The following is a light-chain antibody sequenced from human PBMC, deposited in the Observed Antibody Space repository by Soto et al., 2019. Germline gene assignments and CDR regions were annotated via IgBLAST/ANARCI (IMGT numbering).Light chain of an antibody. V-gene: IGLV1-40*01. CDR1: SSNIGAGYD. CDR3: QSYDSNLSGSLYV. CDR2: GNS. J-gene: IGLJ1*01. Sequence: QSVLTQPPSVSGAPGQRVTISCTGSSSNIGAGYDVHWYQQLPGTDPKLLIYGNSNRPSGVPDRFSGSKSGTSASLAITGLQAEDEADYYCQSYDSNLSGSLYVFGTGTKVTVL.